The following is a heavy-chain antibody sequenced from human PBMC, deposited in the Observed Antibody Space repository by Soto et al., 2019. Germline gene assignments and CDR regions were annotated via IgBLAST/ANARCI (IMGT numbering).Heavy chain of an antibody. D-gene: IGHD2-21*01. CDR1: GASVSSSRHY. CDR3: ASDRGTSLIRD. V-gene: IGHV4-61*01. CDR2: VHDTEYT. Sequence: QVQLQGSGPGLVRPSETLSLACTVSGASVSSSRHYWGWVRQPPGEGLEYIGYVHDTEYTKYNHSLTSRVAISMDTSKTQFSLRMPSVTAADTAVYYCASDRGTSLIRDWGQGILVTVSS. J-gene: IGHJ4*02.